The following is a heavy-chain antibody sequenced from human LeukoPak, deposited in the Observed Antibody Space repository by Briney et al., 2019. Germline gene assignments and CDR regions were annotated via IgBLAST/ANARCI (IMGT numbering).Heavy chain of an antibody. CDR2: INPNSGGT. J-gene: IGHJ5*02. V-gene: IGHV1-2*02. CDR3: ARDEGYCSSTSCYRLNWFDP. Sequence: ASVKVSCKASGYTFTGYYMHWVRQAPGQGLAWMGWINPNSGGTNYAQKFQGRVTMTRDTSISTAYMELSRLRSDDTAVYYCARDEGYCSSTSCYRLNWFDPWGQGTLVTVSS. D-gene: IGHD2-2*01. CDR1: GYTFTGYY.